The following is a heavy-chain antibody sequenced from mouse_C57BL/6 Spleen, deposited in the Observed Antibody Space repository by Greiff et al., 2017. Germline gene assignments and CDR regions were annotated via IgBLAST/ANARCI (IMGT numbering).Heavy chain of an antibody. Sequence: EVKLVESGEGLVKPGGSLKLSCAASGFTFSSYAMSWVRQTPEKRLEWVAYISSGGDYIYYADTVKGRFTISRDNARNTLYLQMSSLKSEDTAMYYCTRDPGGSGAMDYWGQGTSVTVSS. J-gene: IGHJ4*01. CDR2: ISSGGDYI. V-gene: IGHV5-9-1*02. CDR3: TRDPGGSGAMDY. D-gene: IGHD3-1*01. CDR1: GFTFSSYA.